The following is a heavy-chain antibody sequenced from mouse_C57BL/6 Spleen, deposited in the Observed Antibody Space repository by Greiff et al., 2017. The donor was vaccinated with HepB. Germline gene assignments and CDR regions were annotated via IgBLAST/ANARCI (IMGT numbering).Heavy chain of an antibody. CDR1: GFTFSSYA. CDR3: TRMITTEWFAY. Sequence: DVMLVESGEGLVKPGGSLKLSCAASGFTFSSYAMSWVRQTPEKRLEWVAYISSGGDYIYYADTVKGRFTISRDNARNTLYLQMSTLKSEDTAMYYCTRMITTEWFAYWGQGTLVTVSA. J-gene: IGHJ3*01. CDR2: ISSGGDYI. D-gene: IGHD2-4*01. V-gene: IGHV5-9-1*02.